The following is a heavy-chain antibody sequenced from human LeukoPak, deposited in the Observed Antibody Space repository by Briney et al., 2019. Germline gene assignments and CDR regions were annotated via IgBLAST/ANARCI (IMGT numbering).Heavy chain of an antibody. Sequence: PSQTLSLTCTVSGGSISSGNYYWSWIRQPAGKGLEWIGRIYNSGNTNYNPSLKSRVTISVDTSKNQFSLKLSSVTAADTAVYYCARGRRSGWFTDAFDIWGQGTMVTVSS. J-gene: IGHJ3*02. CDR2: IYNSGNT. CDR3: ARGRRSGWFTDAFDI. V-gene: IGHV4-61*02. CDR1: GGSISSGNYY. D-gene: IGHD6-19*01.